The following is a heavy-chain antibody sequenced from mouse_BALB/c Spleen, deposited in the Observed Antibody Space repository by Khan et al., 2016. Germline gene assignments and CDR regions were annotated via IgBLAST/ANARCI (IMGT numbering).Heavy chain of an antibody. V-gene: IGHV14-4*02. CDR3: AAGSNYVVNYALAY. Sequence: VQLQQSGAELVRSGASVKLSCTASDFNIKDYYMHWVNQRPEQGLEWIGWIDPENGDTEYAPKFQGKVTMIADTSSNTAYLQLSSLTSEDTAVYYCAAGSNYVVNYALAYWPPRTSLPVSS. J-gene: IGHJ4*01. D-gene: IGHD2-5*01. CDR1: DFNIKDYY. CDR2: IDPENGDT.